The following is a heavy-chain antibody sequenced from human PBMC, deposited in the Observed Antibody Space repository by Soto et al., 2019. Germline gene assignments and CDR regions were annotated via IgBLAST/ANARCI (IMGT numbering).Heavy chain of an antibody. Sequence: GGSLRLSCAASGFTFSSYGMHWVRQAPGKGLEWVAVISYDGSNKYYADSVKGRFTISRDNSMNTLYLQMNRLRAEDTVVYYCAKDRSYDSSGYLDYRGQGTLVTVSS. CDR1: GFTFSSYG. V-gene: IGHV3-30*18. D-gene: IGHD3-22*01. J-gene: IGHJ4*02. CDR3: AKDRSYDSSGYLDY. CDR2: ISYDGSNK.